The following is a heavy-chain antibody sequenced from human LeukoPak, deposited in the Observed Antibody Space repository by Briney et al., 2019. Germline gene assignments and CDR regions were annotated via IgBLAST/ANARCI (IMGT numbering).Heavy chain of an antibody. CDR2: IWYDGSNK. CDR1: GFIFGNYW. D-gene: IGHD1-26*01. V-gene: IGHV3-33*08. CDR3: ARAGVGAIYYFDY. J-gene: IGHJ4*02. Sequence: GGSLRLSCVASGFIFGNYWMTWVRQAPGKGLEWVALIWYDGSNKYYADSVRGRFTISRDNSKNTLYLQMKSLRVEDTAVYYCARAGVGAIYYFDYWGQGTLVTVS.